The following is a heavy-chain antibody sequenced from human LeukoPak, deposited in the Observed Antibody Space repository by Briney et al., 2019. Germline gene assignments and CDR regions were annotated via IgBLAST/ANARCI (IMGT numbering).Heavy chain of an antibody. V-gene: IGHV1-2*02. CDR3: ARSPSGELDY. CDR1: GYTFTSYY. J-gene: IGHJ4*02. Sequence: GASVKVSCKTSGYTFTSYYIHWVRQAPGQGPDYMGWINPDNGGTNYAQNFQGRVIMTRDTSISTAYMQLSRLTSDDTAVYYCARSPSGELDYWGRGTLVSVSS. D-gene: IGHD1-26*01. CDR2: INPDNGGT.